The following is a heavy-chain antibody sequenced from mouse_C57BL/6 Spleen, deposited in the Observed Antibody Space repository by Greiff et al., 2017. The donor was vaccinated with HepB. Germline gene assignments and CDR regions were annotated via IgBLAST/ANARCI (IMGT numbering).Heavy chain of an antibody. D-gene: IGHD1-1*01. CDR1: GFTFSSYG. Sequence: EVHLVESGGDLVKPGGSLKLSCAASGFTFSSYGMSWVRQTPDKRLEWVATISSGGSYTYYPDSVKGRFTISRDNAKNTLYLQMSSLKSEDTAMYYCARHEITTVEAYWGQGTLVTVSA. V-gene: IGHV5-6*01. J-gene: IGHJ3*01. CDR3: ARHEITTVEAY. CDR2: ISSGGSYT.